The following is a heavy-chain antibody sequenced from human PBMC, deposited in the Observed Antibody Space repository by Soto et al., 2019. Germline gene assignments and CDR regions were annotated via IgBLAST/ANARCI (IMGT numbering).Heavy chain of an antibody. CDR2: IYYSGST. D-gene: IGHD1-26*01. CDR3: ARVPFGTSGSYYDNYYYGMDV. V-gene: IGHV4-59*01. Sequence: PSETLSLTCTVSGGSISSYYWSWIRQPPGKGLECIGYIYYSGSTNYNPSLKSRVTISVDTSKNQFSLKLSSVTAADTAVYYCARVPFGTSGSYYDNYYYGMDVWGQGTTVTVSS. J-gene: IGHJ6*02. CDR1: GGSISSYY.